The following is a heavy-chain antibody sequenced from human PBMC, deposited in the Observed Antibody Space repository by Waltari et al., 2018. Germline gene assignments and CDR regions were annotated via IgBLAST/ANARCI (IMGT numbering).Heavy chain of an antibody. CDR1: GFTFSDHL. J-gene: IGHJ4*02. CDR2: YRNKVNSYTR. D-gene: IGHD6-19*01. V-gene: IGHV3-72*01. Sequence: EVQLVESGGGLVQPGGSLRLSCVASGFTFSDHLMDWVRLAPGKGLEWVGRYRNKVNSYTREYAASVKDRFIISRDESENSLLLQMGSLKPEDTAVYYCARALDRNGWYNDYWGQGTLVTVSS. CDR3: ARALDRNGWYNDY.